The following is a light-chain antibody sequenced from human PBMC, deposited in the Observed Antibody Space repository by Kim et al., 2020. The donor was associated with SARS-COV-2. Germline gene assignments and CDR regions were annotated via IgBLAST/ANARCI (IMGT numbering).Light chain of an antibody. CDR2: STS. J-gene: IGKJ2*01. Sequence: DIQMTQSPSTLSASVGDRVTITCRASQSLNSWVAWYQQKPGKAPDLLIYSTSTLQSGVPSRFSGSRSGTEFTLTISSLQPQYFASYYCQQYYPYPYTFGQGTKLE. CDR3: QQYYPYPYT. V-gene: IGKV1-5*03. CDR1: QSLNSW.